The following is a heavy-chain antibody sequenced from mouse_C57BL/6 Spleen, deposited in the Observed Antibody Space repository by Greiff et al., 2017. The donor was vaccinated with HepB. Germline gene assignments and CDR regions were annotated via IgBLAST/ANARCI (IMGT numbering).Heavy chain of an antibody. CDR3: ARETGTVLGPGIYFDY. D-gene: IGHD4-1*01. V-gene: IGHV1-52*01. CDR2: IDPSDSET. Sequence: QVQLQQPGAELVRPGSSVKLSCKASGYTFTSYWMHWVKQRPIQGLEWIGNIDPSDSETHYNQKFKDKATLTVDKSSSTAYMQLSSLTTEDSAVYYCARETGTVLGPGIYFDYWGQGTTLTVSS. CDR1: GYTFTSYW. J-gene: IGHJ2*01.